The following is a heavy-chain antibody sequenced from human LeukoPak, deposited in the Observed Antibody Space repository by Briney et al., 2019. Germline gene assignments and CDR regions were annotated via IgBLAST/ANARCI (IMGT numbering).Heavy chain of an antibody. V-gene: IGHV3-30*04. CDR2: ISYDGSNK. D-gene: IGHD6-19*01. CDR1: GCTFSSYA. J-gene: IGHJ4*02. Sequence: PGRSLRLSCAASGCTFSSYAMHWVRQAPGKGLELVAVISYDGSNKYYADSVNGRFTISRDNSKNTLYLQMNSLRAEDTAVYYCARAAWLDKYFDYWAQGTLVTVSS. CDR3: ARAAWLDKYFDY.